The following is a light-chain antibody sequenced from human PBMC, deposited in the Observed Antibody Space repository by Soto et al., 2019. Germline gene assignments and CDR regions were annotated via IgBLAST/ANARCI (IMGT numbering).Light chain of an antibody. CDR3: QQRYSWPLT. J-gene: IGKJ4*01. Sequence: EIVLTQSPATLSLSPGERATLSCRASQSVSSSLAWYQQKPGQAPRLLIYDASNRATGIPARFSGSGSGTDFTLTISSLEPEDFAVYYCQQRYSWPLTFGGGTKVDI. CDR1: QSVSSS. CDR2: DAS. V-gene: IGKV3-11*01.